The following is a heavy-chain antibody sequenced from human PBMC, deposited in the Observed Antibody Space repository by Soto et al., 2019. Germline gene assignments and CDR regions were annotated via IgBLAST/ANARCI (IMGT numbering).Heavy chain of an antibody. CDR3: AKALGGDIVVVPAAADYYYGMDV. V-gene: IGHV3-23*01. J-gene: IGHJ6*02. D-gene: IGHD2-2*01. CDR1: GFTFSSYA. Sequence: QAGGSLRLSCAASGFTFSSYAMSWVRQAPGKGLEWVSAISGSGGSTYYADSVKGRFTISRDNSKNTLYLQMNSLRAEDTAVYYCAKALGGDIVVVPAAADYYYGMDVWGQGTTVTVSS. CDR2: ISGSGGST.